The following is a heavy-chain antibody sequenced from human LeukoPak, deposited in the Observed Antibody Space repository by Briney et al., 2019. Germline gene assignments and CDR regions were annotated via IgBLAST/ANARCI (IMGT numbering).Heavy chain of an antibody. J-gene: IGHJ6*02. CDR3: ASHYYGSGNSYCYGMDV. Sequence: SQTLSLTCTVSGGSISSGGYYWSWIRQHPGKGLEWIGYIYYSGSTYYNPSLKSRVTISVDTSKNQFSLKLSSVTAADTAVYYCASHYYGSGNSYCYGMDVWGQGTTVTVSS. V-gene: IGHV4-31*03. CDR1: GGSISSGGYY. CDR2: IYYSGST. D-gene: IGHD3-10*01.